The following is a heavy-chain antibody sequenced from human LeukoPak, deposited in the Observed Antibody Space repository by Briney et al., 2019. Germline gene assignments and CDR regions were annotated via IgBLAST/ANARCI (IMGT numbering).Heavy chain of an antibody. Sequence: SETLSLTCTVSGDSVSNGNYYWSWLRQPPGKALEWIGYTYYTGSTYYNPSLEGRVTISVDTSRNQFSVKLSSVTAADTAVYYCARSQNYYGSGDYWSQGTLVTVSS. CDR1: GDSVSNGNYY. CDR2: TYYTGST. D-gene: IGHD3-10*01. V-gene: IGHV4-61*01. J-gene: IGHJ4*02. CDR3: ARSQNYYGSGDY.